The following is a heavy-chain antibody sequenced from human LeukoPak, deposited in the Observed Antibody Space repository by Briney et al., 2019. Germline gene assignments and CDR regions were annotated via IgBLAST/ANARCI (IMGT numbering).Heavy chain of an antibody. J-gene: IGHJ5*02. CDR2: INHNSGGT. D-gene: IGHD3-3*01. CDR1: GYTFTCYY. V-gene: IGHV1-2*02. Sequence: ASVTVSCQASGYTFTCYYMHWVRQAPGQGLEWMGWINHNSGGTNYEQKFQGRVTMARDTSISTAYMELSRLRSDDTAVYYCARDREPYEFWSGYWNWFDPWGEGTLVTVSS. CDR3: ARDREPYEFWSGYWNWFDP.